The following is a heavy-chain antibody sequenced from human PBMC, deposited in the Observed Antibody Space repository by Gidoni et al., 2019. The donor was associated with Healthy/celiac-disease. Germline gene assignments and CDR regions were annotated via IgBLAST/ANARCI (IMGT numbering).Heavy chain of an antibody. CDR2: ISGSGGST. V-gene: IGHV3-23*01. D-gene: IGHD6-19*01. CDR3: AKGQQWLIPWADAFDI. Sequence: EVQLLESGGGLVQPGGSLRLSCSASGFTFSSYSMSWVRQAPGKGLEWVSAISGSGGSTYYADSVKGRFTISRDNSKNTLYLQMNSLRAEDTAVYYCAKGQQWLIPWADAFDIWGQGTMVTVSS. CDR1: GFTFSSYS. J-gene: IGHJ3*02.